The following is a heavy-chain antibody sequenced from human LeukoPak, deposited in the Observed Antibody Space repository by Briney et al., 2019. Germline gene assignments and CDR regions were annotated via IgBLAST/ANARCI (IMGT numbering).Heavy chain of an antibody. CDR2: IYSGGIT. CDR1: GFTVSSKF. J-gene: IGHJ4*02. CDR3: AKDEVTSGSGLDY. V-gene: IGHV3-53*01. Sequence: GGSLRLSCAASGFTVSSKFMHWVRQAPGKGLEWVSVIYSGGITYYADSVKGRFTVSRDNSRNTMYLHMNSLKVEDTAVYYCAKDEVTSGSGLDYWGQGTLVTVSS. D-gene: IGHD1-26*01.